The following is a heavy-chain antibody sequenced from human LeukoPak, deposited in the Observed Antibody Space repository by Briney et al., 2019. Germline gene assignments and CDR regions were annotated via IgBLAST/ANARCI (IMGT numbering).Heavy chain of an antibody. J-gene: IGHJ3*02. CDR3: ARDPPMYYYDEPGSRDAFDI. CDR2: MSYDGSNK. CDR1: GFIFSNYD. V-gene: IGHV3-30*03. Sequence: PGGSLRLSCAASGFIFSNYDMHWVRQAPGKGLEWVAVMSYDGSNKYYAESVKGRFTISRDNSKNTLHLQMNSLRAEDTAVYYCARDPPMYYYDEPGSRDAFDIWGQGTMVTVSS. D-gene: IGHD3-22*01.